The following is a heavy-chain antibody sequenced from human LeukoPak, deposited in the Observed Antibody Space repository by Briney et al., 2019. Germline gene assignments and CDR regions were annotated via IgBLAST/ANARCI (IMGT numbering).Heavy chain of an antibody. CDR2: IWYDGSNK. J-gene: IGHJ4*02. CDR3: AKDARVTGYSSGRSDFDY. D-gene: IGHD6-19*01. Sequence: PGGSLRLSCAASGFTFSSYGMHWVRQAPGKGLEWVAVIWYDGSNKYYADSVKGRFTISRDNSKNTLYLQMNSLRAEDTAVYYCAKDARVTGYSSGRSDFDYWGQGTLVTVSS. V-gene: IGHV3-33*06. CDR1: GFTFSSYG.